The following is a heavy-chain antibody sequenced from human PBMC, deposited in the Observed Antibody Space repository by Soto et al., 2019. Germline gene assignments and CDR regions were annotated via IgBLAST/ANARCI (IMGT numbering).Heavy chain of an antibody. J-gene: IGHJ4*02. Sequence: EVQLVESGGGLVQPGGSLRLSCAASGFTFSNYAMNWVAQAPGKGLEWVSYISHKSSAIYHADPVKGRFTISRDNAKNSLYLQMNSLRDEDTAVYYCARDPYSSTTVTLMDYWGQGTLVTVSS. CDR2: ISHKSSAI. CDR1: GFTFSNYA. V-gene: IGHV3-48*02. CDR3: ARDPYSSTTVTLMDY. D-gene: IGHD4-17*01.